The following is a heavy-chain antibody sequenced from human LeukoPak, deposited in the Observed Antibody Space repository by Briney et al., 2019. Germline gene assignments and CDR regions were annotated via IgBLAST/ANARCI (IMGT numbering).Heavy chain of an antibody. J-gene: IGHJ4*02. CDR2: INPNSGGT. D-gene: IGHD6-13*01. CDR1: GYTFTGYY. Sequence: ASVKVSCKASGYTFTGYYMHWVRQAPGQGLEWMGWINPNSGGTNYAQKFQGRVTMTRDTSISTAYMELSRPRSDDTAVYYCAADSIAAAGGGDYWGQGTLVTVSS. CDR3: AADSIAAAGGGDY. V-gene: IGHV1-2*02.